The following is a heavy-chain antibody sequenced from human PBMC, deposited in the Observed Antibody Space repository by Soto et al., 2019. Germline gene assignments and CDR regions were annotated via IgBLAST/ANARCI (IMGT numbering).Heavy chain of an antibody. CDR2: INAGNGNT. CDR3: AKSATVPAAIAY. CDR1: RYTFTSYA. J-gene: IGHJ4*02. V-gene: IGHV1-3*01. Sequence: ASVKVSCKASRYTFTSYAMHSPRQAPGQRLEWMGWINAGNGNTKYSQKFQGRVTITRDTSASTAYMELSSLRSEDTAVYYCAKSATVPAAIAYWGQGTLVTVSS. D-gene: IGHD2-2*02.